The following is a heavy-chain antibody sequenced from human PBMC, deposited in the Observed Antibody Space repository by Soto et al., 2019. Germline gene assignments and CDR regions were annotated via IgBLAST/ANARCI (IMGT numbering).Heavy chain of an antibody. CDR1: GYTLTELS. J-gene: IGHJ5*02. Sequence: QVQLVQSGAEVKKPGASVKVFCKVSGYTLTELSMHWVRQAPGKGLEWMGGFDPEDGETIYAQKFQGRVTMTEDTSTDTAYMELSSLRSEDTAVYYCATDRRIVGATTWGWGWFDPWGQGTLVTVSS. CDR2: FDPEDGET. V-gene: IGHV1-24*01. D-gene: IGHD1-26*01. CDR3: ATDRRIVGATTWGWGWFDP.